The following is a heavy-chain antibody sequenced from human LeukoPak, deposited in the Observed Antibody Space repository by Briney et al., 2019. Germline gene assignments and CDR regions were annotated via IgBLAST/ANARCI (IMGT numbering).Heavy chain of an antibody. CDR3: ARHRRPGLPSDAFDI. Sequence: GESLKISCKGSGYSFTSYWIGWVRQMPGKGLEWMGIIYPGDSDTRYSPSFQGQVTISADKSISTAYLQWSSLKASDTAMYYCARHRRPGLPSDAFDIWGQGTMVTVSS. CDR1: GYSFTSYW. J-gene: IGHJ3*02. CDR2: IYPGDSDT. V-gene: IGHV5-51*01.